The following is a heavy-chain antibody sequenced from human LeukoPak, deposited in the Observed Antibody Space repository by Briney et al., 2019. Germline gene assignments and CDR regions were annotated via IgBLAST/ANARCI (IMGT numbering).Heavy chain of an antibody. J-gene: IGHJ4*02. CDR1: GFFFSNYD. D-gene: IGHD4-17*01. Sequence: PGGSLRLSCAASGFFFSNYDMNWVRQAPGKGLERVSGLSSSGGSTFYADSVKGRFTISRDNSKNTVYLQMNSLRGEDTAIYYCARGVTVTTDFWGQGTLVTVSS. CDR2: LSSSGGST. V-gene: IGHV3-23*01. CDR3: ARGVTVTTDF.